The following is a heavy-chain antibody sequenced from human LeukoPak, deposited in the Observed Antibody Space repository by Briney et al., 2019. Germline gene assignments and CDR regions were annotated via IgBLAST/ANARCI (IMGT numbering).Heavy chain of an antibody. V-gene: IGHV3-30*19. J-gene: IGHJ4*02. CDR1: GFTFSSYG. Sequence: GGSLRLSCAASGFTFSSYGMHWVRQAPGKGLEWVAIISYDGSNKYYADSVKGRFTISRDNSKNTLYLQMNSLRAEDTAVYYCAREIAATVVVPASGRFPLYYFDNWGQGALVTVSS. CDR2: ISYDGSNK. D-gene: IGHD2-2*01. CDR3: AREIAATVVVPASGRFPLYYFDN.